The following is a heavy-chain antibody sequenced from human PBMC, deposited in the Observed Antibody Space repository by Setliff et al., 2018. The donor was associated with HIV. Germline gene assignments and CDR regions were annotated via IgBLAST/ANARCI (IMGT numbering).Heavy chain of an antibody. J-gene: IGHJ4*02. V-gene: IGHV4-39*01. CDR1: GGTISNNNYH. CDR2: IYYLGNT. Sequence: SETLSLTCSVSGGTISNNNYHWGWIRQPPGEGLEWIGSIYYLGNTYYNPSLKSRLTISVDTSRNLFSLHLSSVIAADTAVYYCARHAAGPDGPFDYWGQGTLVTVSS. CDR3: ARHAAGPDGPFDY.